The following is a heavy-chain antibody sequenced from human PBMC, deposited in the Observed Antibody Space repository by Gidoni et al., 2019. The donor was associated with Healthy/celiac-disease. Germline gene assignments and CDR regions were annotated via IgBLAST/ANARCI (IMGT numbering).Heavy chain of an antibody. CDR2: ISGSGGST. CDR3: ASGKEGQQLTWGY. D-gene: IGHD6-13*01. V-gene: IGHV3-23*01. CDR1: GFTFSSYA. Sequence: EVPLLESGGGLVQPGGSLRLSCAASGFTFSSYAMSWVLQAPGKGLEWVSAISGSGGSTYYADSVKGRFTISRDNSKNTLYLQMNSLRAEDTAVYYCASGKEGQQLTWGYWGQGTLVTVSS. J-gene: IGHJ4*02.